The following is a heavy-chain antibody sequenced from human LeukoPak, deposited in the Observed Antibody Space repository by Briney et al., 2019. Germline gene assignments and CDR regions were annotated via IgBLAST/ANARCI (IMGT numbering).Heavy chain of an antibody. CDR2: INQDASEI. CDR3: ATDRDNSDWQKRFDS. V-gene: IGHV3-7*01. J-gene: IGHJ4*02. CDR1: GFTFSTYW. Sequence: GGSLRLSCATSGFTFSTYWMNWYRQAPGKGLEWVGNINQDASEINYVDSVRGRFTISRDNAKNSLHLQMNSLRAEDTAVYYCATDRDNSDWQKRFDSWGQGTLVTVSS. D-gene: IGHD2-21*02.